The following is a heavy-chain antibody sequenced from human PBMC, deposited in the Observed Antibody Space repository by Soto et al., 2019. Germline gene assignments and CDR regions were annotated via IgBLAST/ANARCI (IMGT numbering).Heavy chain of an antibody. CDR1: GYIFTSYY. D-gene: IGHD5-18*01. V-gene: IGHV1-69*13. Sequence: SVKVSCKASGYIFTSYYIHWVRQAPGQGLEWMGGIIPIFGTANYAQKFQGRVTITADESTSTAYMELSSLRSEDTAVYYCASSAMDHYYYGMDVWGQGTTVTVSS. CDR3: ASSAMDHYYYGMDV. CDR2: IIPIFGTA. J-gene: IGHJ6*02.